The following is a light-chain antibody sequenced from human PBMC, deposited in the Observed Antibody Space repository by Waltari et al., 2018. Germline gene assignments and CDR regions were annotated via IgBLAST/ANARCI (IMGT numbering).Light chain of an antibody. CDR3: SSYTSSNTYL. Sequence: QSALTQPPSVSGSPGQSVTISCTGTSSDVGLYNRVSWYQQSPGTAPKLMIYEVTNRPSGVPDRFSGSKSGDTASLTISGLQSEDEADYYCSSYTSSNTYLFGTGTKVTVL. V-gene: IGLV2-18*02. CDR2: EVT. CDR1: SSDVGLYNR. J-gene: IGLJ1*01.